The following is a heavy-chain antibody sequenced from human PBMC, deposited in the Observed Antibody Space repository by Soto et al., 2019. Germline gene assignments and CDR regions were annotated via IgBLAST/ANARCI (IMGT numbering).Heavy chain of an antibody. D-gene: IGHD4-17*01. J-gene: IGHJ4*02. CDR3: QRIRSILKQIDY. CDR2: IFPRDSDT. V-gene: IGHV5-51*01. CDR1: GYTLTNYL. Sequence: VESLKSSCQTWGYTLTNYLISVVGHMPGRGLEWMGLIFPRDSDTRYNSSFEGQVTISTARSIATAQLQWTSLKASDTTTYVCQRIRSILKQIDYWGQGTPVTVSS.